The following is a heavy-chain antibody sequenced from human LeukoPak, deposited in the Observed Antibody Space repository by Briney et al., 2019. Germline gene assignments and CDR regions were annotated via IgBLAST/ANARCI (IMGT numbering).Heavy chain of an antibody. CDR1: GFTFSNYN. CDR3: ARNYGGYPY. J-gene: IGHJ4*02. CDR2: ISSGSSYI. D-gene: IGHD4-23*01. Sequence: PGGSLRLSCEASGFTFSNYNMNWVRQAPGKGLEWVSSISSGSSYIYYADSVKGRFTISRDNAKNSLYLQMTSLRAEDTSVYYCARNYGGYPYWGQGTLVTVSS. V-gene: IGHV3-21*01.